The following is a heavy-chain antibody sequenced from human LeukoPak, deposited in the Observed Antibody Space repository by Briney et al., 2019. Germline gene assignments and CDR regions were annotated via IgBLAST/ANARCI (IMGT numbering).Heavy chain of an antibody. V-gene: IGHV3-23*01. D-gene: IGHD3-10*01. J-gene: IGHJ6*02. CDR2: ISGSGGST. CDR3: ALRYYGSGSYYPYYGMDV. Sequence: GGSLRLSCAASGITFGNYAMSWVRQAPGKGLEWVSGISGSGGSTYYADSLKGRFIISRVNSKNSLFVQMNSLRAEDTAVYYCALRYYGSGSYYPYYGMDVWGQGPRSPCP. CDR1: GITFGNYA.